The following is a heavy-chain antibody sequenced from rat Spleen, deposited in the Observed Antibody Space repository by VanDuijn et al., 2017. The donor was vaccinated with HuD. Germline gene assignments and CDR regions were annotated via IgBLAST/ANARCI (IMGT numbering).Heavy chain of an antibody. D-gene: IGHD1-4*01. CDR2: ISYDVITT. CDR1: GFTFNKYW. Sequence: EVQLVESGGGLVQPGRSLKLSCVTSGFTFNKYWMAWVRQAPTKGLEWVATISYDVITTYYRGSVKGRFTISGDNAKSTLYLQMDSLRSEDTATYFCARRSDGYTDYFDYWGQGVMVTVSS. CDR3: ARRSDGYTDYFDY. V-gene: IGHV5-29*01. J-gene: IGHJ2*01.